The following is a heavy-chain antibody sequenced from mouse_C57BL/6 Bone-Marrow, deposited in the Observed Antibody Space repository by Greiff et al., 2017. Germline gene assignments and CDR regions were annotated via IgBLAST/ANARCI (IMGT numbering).Heavy chain of an antibody. J-gene: IGHJ2*01. Sequence: QVQLQQSGAELVKPGASVKMSCKASGYTFTSYWITWVKQRPGQGLEWIGDIYPGSGSTNYNEKFKSKATLTVDNSSSKAYLQLSSLKSEDSAVYYCARGGGFDYWGQGPTLTVSS. CDR3: ARGGGFDY. D-gene: IGHD1-1*02. CDR1: GYTFTSYW. CDR2: IYPGSGST. V-gene: IGHV1-55*01.